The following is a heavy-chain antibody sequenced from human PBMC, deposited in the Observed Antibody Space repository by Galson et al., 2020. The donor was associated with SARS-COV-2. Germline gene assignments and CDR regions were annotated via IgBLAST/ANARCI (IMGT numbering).Heavy chain of an antibody. Sequence: SGPTLVKPTQPLTLTCTFSGFSLSTSGMCVSWIRQPPGQALEWLARIDWDGDKHYNTSLKTRFTISKDTSKNQVVLTMTNMDPVDTATYYCARTWITGTTSRTFDYWGQGTLVTVSS. CDR2: IDWDGDK. J-gene: IGHJ4*02. CDR1: GFSLSTSGMC. V-gene: IGHV2-70*11. CDR3: ARTWITGTTSRTFDY. D-gene: IGHD1-1*01.